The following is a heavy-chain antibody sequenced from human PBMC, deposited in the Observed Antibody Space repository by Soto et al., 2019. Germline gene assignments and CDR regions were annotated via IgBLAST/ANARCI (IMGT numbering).Heavy chain of an antibody. CDR2: ISSSSNTI. CDR3: ARRGTYYLDY. V-gene: IGHV3-48*01. CDR1: GFTFSSYS. Sequence: EVQLVESGGGLVQPGGSLRLSCAASGFTFSSYSMNWVRQAPGKGLEWISYISSSSNTIYYADSVKGRFTISRDNAKNSLYLQMKTLRAEDTAVYYCARRGTYYLDYWGQGTLVTVSS. J-gene: IGHJ4*02. D-gene: IGHD1-1*01.